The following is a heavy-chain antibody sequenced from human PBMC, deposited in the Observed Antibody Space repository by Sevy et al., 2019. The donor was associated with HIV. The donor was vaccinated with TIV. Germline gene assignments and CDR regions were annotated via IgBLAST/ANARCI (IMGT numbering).Heavy chain of an antibody. CDR2: INPNSGGT. D-gene: IGHD3-3*01. Sequence: ASVKVSCKASGYTFTGYYMHWVRQAPGQGLEWMGRINPNSGGTNYAQKFQGRVTMTRDTSISTAYMELSRLRSDDTAVYYCPRDRATIFGVVNYYYGMDVWGQGTTVTVSS. J-gene: IGHJ6*02. CDR1: GYTFTGYY. CDR3: PRDRATIFGVVNYYYGMDV. V-gene: IGHV1-2*06.